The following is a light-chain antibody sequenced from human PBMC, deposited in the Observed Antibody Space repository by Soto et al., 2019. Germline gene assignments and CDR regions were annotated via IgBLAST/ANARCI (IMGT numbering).Light chain of an antibody. CDR3: SSYTNTHTLS. CDR1: SSDIIGYNY. Sequence: QSALTQPASVSGSPGQSITISCTGTSSDIIGYNYVSWYQQHPVKAPTLIIYEVTNRPSGVSNRFSGSKSGNTASLTISELQAEDEADYYCSSYTNTHTLSFGGGTHLTVL. J-gene: IGLJ2*01. V-gene: IGLV2-14*01. CDR2: EVT.